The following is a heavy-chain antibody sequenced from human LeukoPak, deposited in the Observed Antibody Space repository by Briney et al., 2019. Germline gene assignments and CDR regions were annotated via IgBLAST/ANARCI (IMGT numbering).Heavy chain of an antibody. J-gene: IGHJ4*02. V-gene: IGHV4-59*08. D-gene: IGHD3-3*01. CDR3: ARHSAAYYDFWTSGRDTSFDY. CDR1: GGSISTYY. Sequence: SETLSLTCTVSGGSISTYYWSWIRQPPGKGLEWIGYIYYSGSTNYSPSLKSRVTISIDTSKTQFSLKLTSVTAADTAVYYCARHSAAYYDFWTSGRDTSFDYWGQGTLVTVSS. CDR2: IYYSGST.